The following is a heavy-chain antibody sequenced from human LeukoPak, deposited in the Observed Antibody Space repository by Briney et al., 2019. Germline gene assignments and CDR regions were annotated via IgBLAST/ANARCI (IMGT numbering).Heavy chain of an antibody. J-gene: IGHJ4*02. CDR1: GYTFTSCY. CDR3: ARVGYCSGDSCYNDY. Sequence: ASVKVSCKASGYTFTSCYMHWVRQAPGQGLEWMGIIKPSGGSTSYAQKFQGRVTMTRDTSTSTVYMELSSLRSEDTVVYYCARVGYCSGDSCYNDYWGQGTLVTVSS. V-gene: IGHV1-46*01. D-gene: IGHD2-15*01. CDR2: IKPSGGST.